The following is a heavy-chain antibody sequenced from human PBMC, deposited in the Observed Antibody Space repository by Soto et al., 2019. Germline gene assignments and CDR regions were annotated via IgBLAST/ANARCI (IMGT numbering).Heavy chain of an antibody. CDR2: INHSGST. Sequence: SETLSLTCAVYGGSFSGYYWSWIRQPPGKGLEWIGEINHSGSTNYNPSLKSRVTISVDTSKNQFSLKLSSVTAADTAVYYCARGGGFCSGGSCYSPIDYWGQGTLVTVSS. D-gene: IGHD2-15*01. V-gene: IGHV4-34*01. J-gene: IGHJ4*02. CDR1: GGSFSGYY. CDR3: ARGGGFCSGGSCYSPIDY.